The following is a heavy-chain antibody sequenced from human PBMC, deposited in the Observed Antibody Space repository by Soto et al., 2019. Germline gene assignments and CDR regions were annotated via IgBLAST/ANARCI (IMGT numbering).Heavy chain of an antibody. CDR1: GGSISSYY. J-gene: IGHJ3*02. D-gene: IGHD4-17*01. CDR3: ARDGRDYGDKRGGALDI. V-gene: IGHV4-59*01. CDR2: IYYSGST. Sequence: SETLSLTCTVSGGSISSYYWSWIRQPPGKGLEWIGYIYYSGSTNYNPTLKSRVTIPVETSKSQFSLKLSSVTAADPAVYYWARDGRDYGDKRGGALDIWGQGTMVTVSS.